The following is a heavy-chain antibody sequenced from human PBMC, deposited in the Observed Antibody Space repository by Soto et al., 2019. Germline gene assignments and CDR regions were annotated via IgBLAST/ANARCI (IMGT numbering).Heavy chain of an antibody. D-gene: IGHD4-17*01. CDR2: FDPEDGET. CDR1: GYTLTELS. J-gene: IGHJ6*02. V-gene: IGHV1-24*01. Sequence: ASVKVSCKVSGYTLTELSMHWVRQAPGKGLEWMGGFDPEDGETIYAQKFQGRVTMTEDTSTDTAYMELSSLRSEDTAVYYCATVATVVTPWGLDYYYGMDVWGQGTTVTVSS. CDR3: ATVATVVTPWGLDYYYGMDV.